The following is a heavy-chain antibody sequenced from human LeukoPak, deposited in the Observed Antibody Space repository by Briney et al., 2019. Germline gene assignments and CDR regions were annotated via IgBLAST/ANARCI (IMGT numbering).Heavy chain of an antibody. CDR2: ISGSGDNT. Sequence: PGGSLRLSCEASGFTFSSYAMSWVRQAPGKGLEWVSGISGSGDNTYYADSVKGRFTISRDNSKNTLYVQVNSLGTEDTAAYYRAKGSYYDSSGSFYFDYWGQGTLVTVSS. V-gene: IGHV3-23*01. CDR1: GFTFSSYA. J-gene: IGHJ4*02. CDR3: AKGSYYDSSGSFYFDY. D-gene: IGHD3-22*01.